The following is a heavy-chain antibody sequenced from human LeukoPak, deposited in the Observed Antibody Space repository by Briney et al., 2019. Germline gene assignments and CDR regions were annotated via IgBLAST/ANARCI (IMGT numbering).Heavy chain of an antibody. CDR1: GGTFSSYA. D-gene: IGHD5-24*01. J-gene: IGHJ4*02. CDR3: ARARDGYNSWNFDY. V-gene: IGHV1-69*05. CDR2: IIPIFGTA. Sequence: ASVKVSCKASGGTFSSYAISWVRQAPGQGLEWMGRIIPIFGTANCAQKFQGRVTITTDESTSTAYMELSSLRSEDTAVYYCARARDGYNSWNFDYWGQGTLVTVSS.